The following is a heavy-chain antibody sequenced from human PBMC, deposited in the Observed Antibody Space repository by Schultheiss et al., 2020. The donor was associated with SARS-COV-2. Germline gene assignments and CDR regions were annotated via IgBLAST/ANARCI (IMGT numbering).Heavy chain of an antibody. CDR2: ITSSSTYI. J-gene: IGHJ4*02. Sequence: GGSLRLSCAVSGFTFNSYTLSWVRQAPGKGLEWVSSITSSSTYIYYADSVKGRFTVSRDNAKNSLYLQMNSLRAEDTAVYYCARHKGYSYGYFDYWGQGTLVTVSS. CDR3: ARHKGYSYGYFDY. V-gene: IGHV3-21*01. CDR1: GFTFNSYT. D-gene: IGHD5-18*01.